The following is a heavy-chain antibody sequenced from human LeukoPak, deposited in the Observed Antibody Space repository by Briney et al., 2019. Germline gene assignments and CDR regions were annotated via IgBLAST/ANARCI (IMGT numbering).Heavy chain of an antibody. CDR1: GFSFSSYG. J-gene: IGHJ4*02. CDR2: ISYDGSNK. Sequence: GGSLRLSCAASGFSFSSYGMHWVRQAPGKGLEWVAVISYDGSNKYYAESVKGRFTISRDNSKNTLYLQMNSLRAEDTAVFYCAKVSGFKITFGGVIDWGQGTPVTVSS. CDR3: AKVSGFKITFGGVID. D-gene: IGHD3-16*02. V-gene: IGHV3-30*18.